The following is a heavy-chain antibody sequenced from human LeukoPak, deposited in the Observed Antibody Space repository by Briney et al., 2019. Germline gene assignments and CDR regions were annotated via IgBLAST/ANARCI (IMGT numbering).Heavy chain of an antibody. D-gene: IGHD6-19*01. Sequence: SVKVSCKASGGTFSSYAISWVRQAPGQGLEWMGGIIPIFGTANYAQKFQGRVTITADESTSTAYMELSSLRSEDTAVYYCARGEGISVAGTLGASDIWGQGTMVTVSS. CDR3: ARGEGISVAGTLGASDI. J-gene: IGHJ3*02. CDR2: IIPIFGTA. V-gene: IGHV1-69*13. CDR1: GGTFSSYA.